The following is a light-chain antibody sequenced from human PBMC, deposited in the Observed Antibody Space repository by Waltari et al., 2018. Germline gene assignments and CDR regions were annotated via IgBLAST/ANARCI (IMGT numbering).Light chain of an antibody. V-gene: IGLV6-57*02. CDR1: SDNIANTY. CDR2: EDN. Sequence: NFMLTQPHSVSESAGKTVIISCTGSSDNIANTYLQWYQHRPGSAPVTLIYEDNQRASGVPDRFSGSIDSSSNSASLTISGLRTEDEAYYFCQSYYAYDVIFGGGTKLTVL. CDR3: QSYYAYDVI. J-gene: IGLJ2*01.